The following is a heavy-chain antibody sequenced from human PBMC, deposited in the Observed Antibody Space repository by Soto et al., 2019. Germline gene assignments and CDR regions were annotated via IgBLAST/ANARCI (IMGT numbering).Heavy chain of an antibody. J-gene: IGHJ6*02. CDR2: MNPNSGNT. D-gene: IGHD2-15*01. CDR3: GGERTPISRAV. CDR1: GYTFTSYD. Sequence: GASVKVSCKASGYTFTSYDINWVRQATGQGLEWMGWMNPNSGNTGYAQKFQGSVTMTRNTSISTAYMELSSLRSEDTAVYYCGGERTPISRAVWGQGTTVPVSS. V-gene: IGHV1-8*01.